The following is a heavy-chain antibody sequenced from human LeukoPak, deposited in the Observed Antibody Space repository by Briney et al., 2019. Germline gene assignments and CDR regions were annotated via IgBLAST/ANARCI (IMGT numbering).Heavy chain of an antibody. CDR2: IHTSGDT. J-gene: IGHJ5*02. V-gene: IGHV3-53*01. D-gene: IGHD4-17*01. Sequence: GGSLRLSCAASGLTGSHNYVSWVRQAPGKGLEWFSAIHTSGDTCYADSVKGRFNISRDTSKNTLYLQINSLRVEDTAVYYCIVFGDSNHWGQGTLVTVSS. CDR3: IVFGDSNH. CDR1: GLTGSHNY.